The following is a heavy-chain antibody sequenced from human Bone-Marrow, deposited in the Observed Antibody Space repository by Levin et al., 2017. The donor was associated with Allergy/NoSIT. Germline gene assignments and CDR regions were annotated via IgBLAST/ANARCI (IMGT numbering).Heavy chain of an antibody. J-gene: IGHJ3*01. Sequence: SCAASGFSLSDYGMHWVRQAPGKGLEWVAVIWHDGSNKFYVDSVRGRFTISIDNSKNALYLQMNSLTDEDTAMYYCARDLNVAVAGRGGLDVWGPGTKVTVSS. CDR3: ARDLNVAVAGRGGLDV. CDR1: GFSLSDYG. CDR2: IWHDGSNK. D-gene: IGHD6-19*01. V-gene: IGHV3-33*01.